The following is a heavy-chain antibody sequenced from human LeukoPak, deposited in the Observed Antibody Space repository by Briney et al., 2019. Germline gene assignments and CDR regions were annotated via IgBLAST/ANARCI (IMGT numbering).Heavy chain of an antibody. CDR1: GFNFNIFA. CDR2: LSRGGGST. J-gene: IGHJ4*02. CDR3: AKEQRIRHCSEGVCMEGYYFDY. Sequence: PVGSLSLSCTGSGFNFNIFAIDWVRQAPGQGLEWVSGLSRGGGSTNYADSVKGRFTISRDKSKNMVILQMNSLRPEDTAVYYCAKEQRIRHCSEGVCMEGYYFDYWGQGTLVTVSS. V-gene: IGHV3-23*01. D-gene: IGHD2-8*01.